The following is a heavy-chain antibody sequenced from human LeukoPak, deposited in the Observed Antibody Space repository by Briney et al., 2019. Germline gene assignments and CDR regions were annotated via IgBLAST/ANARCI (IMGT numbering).Heavy chain of an antibody. CDR1: GGTFSSYA. J-gene: IGHJ6*03. V-gene: IGHV1-69*06. Sequence: SVTVSRKASGGTFSSYAISWVRQAPGQGLEWMGGIIPIFGTANYAQKFQGRVTITADKSTSTAYMELSSLRSEDTAVYYCASIAARRAGFYYYMDVWGKGTTVTVSS. CDR2: IIPIFGTA. D-gene: IGHD6-6*01. CDR3: ASIAARRAGFYYYMDV.